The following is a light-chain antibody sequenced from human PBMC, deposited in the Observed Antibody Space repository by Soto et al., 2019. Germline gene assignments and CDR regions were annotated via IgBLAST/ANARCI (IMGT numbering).Light chain of an antibody. V-gene: IGKV3-11*01. J-gene: IGKJ1*01. Sequence: EIVLTQTPATPALSPGERATLSCRASQSVSSYLAWYQQKPGQAPRLLIYDASNRATGIPARFSGSGSGTDFTLTISRLEPEDFAVYYCQQYHSSPRTFGQGTKVDIK. CDR3: QQYHSSPRT. CDR2: DAS. CDR1: QSVSSY.